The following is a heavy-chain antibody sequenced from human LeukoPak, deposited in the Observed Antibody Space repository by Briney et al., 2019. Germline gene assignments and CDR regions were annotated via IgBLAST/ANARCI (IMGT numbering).Heavy chain of an antibody. D-gene: IGHD1-26*01. CDR1: GFTFSSHW. J-gene: IGHJ4*02. CDR2: IKQDGTEI. Sequence: GGSLRLSCAASGFTFSSHWMSWVRQAPGKGPEWVANIKQDGTEIYYVDSVKGRFTISRDNAKNSLYLQMNSLRDEDTAVYYCARGKVVGATFFDYWGQGTLVTVSS. V-gene: IGHV3-7*01. CDR3: ARGKVVGATFFDY.